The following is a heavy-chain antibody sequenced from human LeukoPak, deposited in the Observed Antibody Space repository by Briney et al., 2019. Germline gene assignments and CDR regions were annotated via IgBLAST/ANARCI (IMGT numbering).Heavy chain of an antibody. CDR3: AGGSYSLDY. CDR1: GFTFSRYA. D-gene: IGHD1-26*01. V-gene: IGHV3-48*03. CDR2: ISSSGSTI. J-gene: IGHJ4*02. Sequence: GGSLRLSCAASGFTFSRYAMNWVRQAPGKGLEWVSYISSSGSTIYYADSVKGRFTISRDNAKNSLYLQMNSLRAEDTAVYYCAGGSYSLDYWGRGTRVTVSS.